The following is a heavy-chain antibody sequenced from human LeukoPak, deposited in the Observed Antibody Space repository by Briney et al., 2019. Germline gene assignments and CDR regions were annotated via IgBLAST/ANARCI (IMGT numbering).Heavy chain of an antibody. V-gene: IGHV3-7*01. Sequence: PGGSLRLSCAASGFTFSNAWMSWVRQAPGKGLEWVANIKQDGSEKYYVDSVKGRFTISRDNAKNSLYLQTNSLRAEDMAVYYCARGDIVNMDVWGKGTTVTISS. J-gene: IGHJ6*03. CDR3: ARGDIVNMDV. CDR1: GFTFSNAW. CDR2: IKQDGSEK. D-gene: IGHD2-15*01.